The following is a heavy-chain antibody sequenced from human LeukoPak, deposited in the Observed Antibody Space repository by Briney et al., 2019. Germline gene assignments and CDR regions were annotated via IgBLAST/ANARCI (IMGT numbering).Heavy chain of an antibody. Sequence: GGSLRLSCAASGFTFSSYGMHWVCQAPGKGLEWVAVISYDGSNKYYADSVKGRFTISRDNSKNTLYLQMNSLRAEDTAVYYCAIPELVDCDYWGQGTLVTVSS. J-gene: IGHJ4*02. D-gene: IGHD3/OR15-3a*01. CDR2: ISYDGSNK. CDR1: GFTFSSYG. CDR3: AIPELVDCDY. V-gene: IGHV3-30*03.